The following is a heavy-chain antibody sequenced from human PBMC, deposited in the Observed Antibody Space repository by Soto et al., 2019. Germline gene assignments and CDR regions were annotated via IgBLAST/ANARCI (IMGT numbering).Heavy chain of an antibody. CDR2: IIPLFGEA. Sequence: QVQLVHSGAEIKRPGSSVKVSCKSSGGTFSIFAINWVRQAPGHGLEWMGGIIPLFGEANYARKFQGRLTVTADEYTTTALMALSKLRSGDTAVYYCARAIYSAGPTDDYISAPPLIWGEGTPVTVTS. J-gene: IGHJ1*01. D-gene: IGHD6-25*01. CDR3: ARAIYSAGPTDDYISAPPLI. V-gene: IGHV1-69*01. CDR1: GGTFSIFA.